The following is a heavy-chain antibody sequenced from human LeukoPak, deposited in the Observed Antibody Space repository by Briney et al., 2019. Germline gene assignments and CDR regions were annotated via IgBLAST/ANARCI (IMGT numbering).Heavy chain of an antibody. D-gene: IGHD6-13*01. Sequence: PGGSLRLSCAASGFTFDDYTMHWVRQAPGKGLEWVSLINWDGGSTYYADSVKGRFTISRDNSENSLYLQMSSLRGEDTAIYYCARAGNAFDIWGQGTMVTVSS. CDR1: GFTFDDYT. V-gene: IGHV3-43*01. J-gene: IGHJ3*02. CDR2: INWDGGST. CDR3: ARAGNAFDI.